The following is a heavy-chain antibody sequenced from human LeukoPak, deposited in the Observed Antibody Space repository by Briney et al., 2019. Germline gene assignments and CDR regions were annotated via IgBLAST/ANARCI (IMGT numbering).Heavy chain of an antibody. CDR1: GGSLNNYY. D-gene: IGHD2-15*01. V-gene: IGHV4-59*01. CDR2: IYYSGST. Sequence: PSETLSLTCTVSGGSLNNYYWSWIRQPPGKGLEWIGYIYYSGSTNYNPSLKSRVTISVDTSKNQFSLKLSSVTAADTAVYYCARRGGLYCSGGSCYHYYYGMDVWGQGTTVTVSS. CDR3: ARRGGLYCSGGSCYHYYYGMDV. J-gene: IGHJ6*02.